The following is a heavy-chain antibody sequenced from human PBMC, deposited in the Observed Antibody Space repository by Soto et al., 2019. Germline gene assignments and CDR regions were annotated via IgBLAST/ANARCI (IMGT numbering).Heavy chain of an antibody. CDR3: AKDLTYGDYFCRFDY. Sequence: QVQLVESGGGVVQPGRSLRLSCAASGFTFSSYGMHWVRQAPGKGLEWVAVISYDGSNKYYADSVKGRFTISRDNSKNTLYLQMNSLRAEDTAVYYCAKDLTYGDYFCRFDYWGQGTLVTVSS. J-gene: IGHJ4*02. CDR1: GFTFSSYG. CDR2: ISYDGSNK. V-gene: IGHV3-30*18. D-gene: IGHD4-17*01.